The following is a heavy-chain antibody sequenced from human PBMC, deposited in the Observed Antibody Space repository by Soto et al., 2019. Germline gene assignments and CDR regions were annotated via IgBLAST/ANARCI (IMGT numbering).Heavy chain of an antibody. CDR1: GFTFSSYS. CDR2: ISSSSSYI. CDR3: ASGALEVRGDPGQKQYYYYMDV. Sequence: GGSLRLSCAASGFTFSSYSMNWVRQAPGKGLEWVSSISSSSSYIYYADSVKGRFTISRDNAKNSLYLQMNSLRAEDTAVYYCASGALEVRGDPGQKQYYYYMDVWGKGTTVTVSS. J-gene: IGHJ6*03. V-gene: IGHV3-21*01. D-gene: IGHD3-10*01.